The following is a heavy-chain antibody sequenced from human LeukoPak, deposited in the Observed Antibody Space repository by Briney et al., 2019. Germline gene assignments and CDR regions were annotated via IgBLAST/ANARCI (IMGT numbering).Heavy chain of an antibody. D-gene: IGHD6-19*01. CDR2: IHTSGST. CDR3: ASRDFSSGWSFDY. CDR1: GGSLSNYQ. J-gene: IGHJ4*02. V-gene: IGHV4-4*07. Sequence: PSETLSLTCTVSGGSLSNYQWSWIRQPAGKGLEWIGQIHTSGSTNYNPPLKSRVTMSVDTSENQVSLTIRSVTAADTAVYYCASRDFSSGWSFDYWGQGTLVTVSS.